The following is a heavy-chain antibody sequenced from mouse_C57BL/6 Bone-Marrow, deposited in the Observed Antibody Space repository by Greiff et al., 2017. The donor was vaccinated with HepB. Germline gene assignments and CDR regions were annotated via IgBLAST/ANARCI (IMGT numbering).Heavy chain of an antibody. CDR3: ARGLGPYWYFDV. CDR2: IYPRSGNT. CDR1: GYTFTSYG. J-gene: IGHJ1*03. Sequence: QVQLQQSGAELARPGASVKLSCKASGYTFTSYGISWVKQRTGKGLEWIGEIYPRSGNTYYNEKFKGKATLTADKSSSTAYMELRSLTSEDSAVYFCARGLGPYWYFDVWGTGTTVTVSS. D-gene: IGHD3-3*01. V-gene: IGHV1-81*01.